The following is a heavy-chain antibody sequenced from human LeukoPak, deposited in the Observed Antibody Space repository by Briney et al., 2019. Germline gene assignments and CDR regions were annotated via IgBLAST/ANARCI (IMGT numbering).Heavy chain of an antibody. CDR3: AQTRGNFPPTFDP. CDR1: GFTFSSYG. D-gene: IGHD3-16*01. Sequence: PGGSLRLSCAASGFTFSSYGMSWVRQAPGKGLERVSAISGSGGTIYYADSVKGRFTISRDTSKNTLYLQMNSLRAEDTAVYYCAQTRGNFPPTFDPWGQGTLVTVSS. V-gene: IGHV3-23*01. CDR2: ISGSGGTI. J-gene: IGHJ5*02.